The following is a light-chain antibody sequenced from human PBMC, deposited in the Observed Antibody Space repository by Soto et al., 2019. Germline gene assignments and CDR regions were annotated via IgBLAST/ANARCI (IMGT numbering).Light chain of an antibody. Sequence: QSALTQPRSVSGSPGQSVTISCTGTGSDVGAYKYVSWYQQNPGKAPKLMIYDVSERPSGVPDRFSGSKSGNMASLTISGLQAEDEADYYCCAYAGSYTLVFGGGTKATVL. J-gene: IGLJ2*01. CDR1: GSDVGAYKY. CDR3: CAYAGSYTLV. CDR2: DVS. V-gene: IGLV2-11*01.